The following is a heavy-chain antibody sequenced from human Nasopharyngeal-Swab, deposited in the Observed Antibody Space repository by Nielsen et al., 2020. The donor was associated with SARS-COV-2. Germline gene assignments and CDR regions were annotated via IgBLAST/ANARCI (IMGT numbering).Heavy chain of an antibody. V-gene: IGHV4-39*01. CDR2: IYYSGST. J-gene: IGHJ2*01. CDR1: GGSISSYY. CDR3: ARHGWVAGDYSFDL. D-gene: IGHD4-17*01. Sequence: GSLRLSCTVSGGSISSYYWGWIRQPPGKGLEWIGSIYYSGSTYYNPSLKSRVTISVDTSKNQFSLKLSSVTAADTAVYYCARHGWVAGDYSFDLWGRGTLVSVSS.